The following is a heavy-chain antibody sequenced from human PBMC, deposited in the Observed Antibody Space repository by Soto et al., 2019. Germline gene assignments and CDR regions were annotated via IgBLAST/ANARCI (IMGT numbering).Heavy chain of an antibody. Sequence: PGGSLRLSCTASGFTFGDYAMSWFRQAPGKGLEWVGFIRSKAYGGTTEYAASVKGRFTISRDDSKSIAYLQMNSLKTEDTAVYYCTNYYDSSGYYPGYWGQGTLVTVSS. J-gene: IGHJ4*02. CDR1: GFTFGDYA. D-gene: IGHD3-22*01. CDR3: TNYYDSSGYYPGY. CDR2: IRSKAYGGTT. V-gene: IGHV3-49*03.